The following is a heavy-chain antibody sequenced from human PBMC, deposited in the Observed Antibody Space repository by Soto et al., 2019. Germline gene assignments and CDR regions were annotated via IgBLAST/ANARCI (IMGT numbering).Heavy chain of an antibody. CDR2: IYYSGNT. CDR3: ARQVSHLWLGGVDV. CDR1: GGTISSSSYY. V-gene: IGHV4-39*01. D-gene: IGHD5-18*01. Sequence: PSETLSLTCTVSGGTISSSSYYWGWIRQPPGKGLQWIGSIYYSGNTYYNPSLNSRVTMSVDTTKNQFSLKLNSVTAADTAVYFCARQVSHLWLGGVDVWGQGTTVTVSS. J-gene: IGHJ6*02.